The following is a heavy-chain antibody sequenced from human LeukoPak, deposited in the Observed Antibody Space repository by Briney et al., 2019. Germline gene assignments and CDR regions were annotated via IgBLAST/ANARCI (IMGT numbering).Heavy chain of an antibody. Sequence: ASVKVSCKASGYTFTGYYMHWVRQSPGQGLEWMGWINPNSGGTNYAQKFQGRVTMTRDTSISTAYMELSRLRSDDTAVYYCARERGYSGYDHNWFDPWGQGTLVTVSS. D-gene: IGHD5-12*01. J-gene: IGHJ5*02. V-gene: IGHV1-2*02. CDR1: GYTFTGYY. CDR2: INPNSGGT. CDR3: ARERGYSGYDHNWFDP.